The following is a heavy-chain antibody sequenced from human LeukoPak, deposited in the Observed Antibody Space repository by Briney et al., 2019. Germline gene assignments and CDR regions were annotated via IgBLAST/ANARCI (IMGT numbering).Heavy chain of an antibody. CDR2: ISSSSSYI. D-gene: IGHD1-1*01. CDR3: ARLVQLERQFDY. Sequence: PGGSLRLSCVASGFTFSRYIMNCVRQPPGKGLEWVSSISSSSSYIYYADTVKGRFTISRDNAKNSLYLQMNSLRAEDTAVYYCARLVQLERQFDYWGQGTLVTVSS. J-gene: IGHJ4*02. CDR1: GFTFSRYI. V-gene: IGHV3-21*01.